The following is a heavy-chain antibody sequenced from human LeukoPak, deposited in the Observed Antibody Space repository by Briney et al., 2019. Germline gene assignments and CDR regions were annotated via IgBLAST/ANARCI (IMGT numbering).Heavy chain of an antibody. J-gene: IGHJ4*02. V-gene: IGHV3-74*01. CDR2: INSDGSTT. CDR3: AKGSATSRPYYFDY. D-gene: IGHD2-2*01. Sequence: PGGSLRLSCAASGFTFRTYTMSWFRQAPGKGLVWVSNINSDGSTTTYADSVKGRFTISRDNAENTLYLQMNSLRAEDTAVYYCAKGSATSRPYYFDYWGQGTLVTVSS. CDR1: GFTFRTYT.